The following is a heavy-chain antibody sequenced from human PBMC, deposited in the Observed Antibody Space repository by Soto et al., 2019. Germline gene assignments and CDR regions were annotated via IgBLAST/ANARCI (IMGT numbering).Heavy chain of an antibody. J-gene: IGHJ4*02. CDR3: ARGSHVGISTS. V-gene: IGHV3-53*01. D-gene: IGHD2-2*01. Sequence: NGRFTISRDNSKNTLNLQMNALRVEDTAVYYCARGSHVGISTSWGQGTLVTVSS.